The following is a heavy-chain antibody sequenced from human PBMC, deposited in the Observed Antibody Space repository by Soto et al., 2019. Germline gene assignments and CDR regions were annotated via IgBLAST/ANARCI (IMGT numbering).Heavy chain of an antibody. CDR3: ARGGGSPYHDHEFDY. CDR2: IYYRGTT. Sequence: QVQLQESGPGLVKPSETLSLTCSVSGVSTSNHYWTWIRKPPGQGPEWIGCIYYRGTTNYNASFNSRAHISVDTSKNQFSLKLTSVTAADTAVYYCARGGGSPYHDHEFDYWGQGILVTVSS. V-gene: IGHV4-59*11. J-gene: IGHJ4*02. CDR1: GVSTSNHY. D-gene: IGHD2-2*01.